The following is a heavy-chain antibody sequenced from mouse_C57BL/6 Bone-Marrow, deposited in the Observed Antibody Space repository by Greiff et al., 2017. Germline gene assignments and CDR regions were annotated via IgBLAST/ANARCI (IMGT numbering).Heavy chain of an antibody. CDR1: GFSLTSYG. D-gene: IGHD1-1*01. CDR2: IWRGGST. J-gene: IGHJ1*03. CDR3: AKNNGRSYRYFDV. Sequence: QVQLKESGPGLVQPSQSLSISCTVSGFSLTSYGVHWVRQSPGKGLEWLGVIWRGGSTDYNAAFMSRLSITKDNSKSQVFFKMNSLQADDTAIYCCAKNNGRSYRYFDVWGTGTTVTVSS. V-gene: IGHV2-5*01.